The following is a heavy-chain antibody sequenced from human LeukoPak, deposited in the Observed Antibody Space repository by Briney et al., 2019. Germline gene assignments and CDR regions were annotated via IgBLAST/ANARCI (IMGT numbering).Heavy chain of an antibody. Sequence: SETLSLTCAVYGGSFSGYYWGWIRQPPGKGLEWIGSIYYSGSTYYNPSLKSRVTISVDTSKNQFSLKLSSVTAADTAVYYCARHAVYDILTGYYNVWDYWGQGTLVTVSS. CDR2: IYYSGST. J-gene: IGHJ4*02. CDR3: ARHAVYDILTGYYNVWDY. V-gene: IGHV4-39*01. D-gene: IGHD3-9*01. CDR1: GGSFSGYY.